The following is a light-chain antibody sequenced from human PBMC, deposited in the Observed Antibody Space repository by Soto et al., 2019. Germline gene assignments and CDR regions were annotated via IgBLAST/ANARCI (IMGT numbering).Light chain of an antibody. CDR2: DAS. CDR3: QQYNSYWT. Sequence: ASQXXXXWLAWYQQKPGKAPKLLIYDASSLESGVPSRFSGXXXGXEFTLTISSLQPDDFATYYCQQYNSYWTFGQGTKVEIK. J-gene: IGKJ1*01. CDR1: QXXXXW. V-gene: IGKV1-5*01.